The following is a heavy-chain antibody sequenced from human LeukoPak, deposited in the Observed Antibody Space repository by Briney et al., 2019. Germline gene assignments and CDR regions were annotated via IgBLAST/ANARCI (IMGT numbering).Heavy chain of an antibody. CDR2: ISGDHAT. CDR3: AKDTQGVRGNFLFEY. V-gene: IGHV3-23*01. D-gene: IGHD2-8*01. CDR1: GFTFGHYA. Sequence: PGGSLRLSCAASGFTFGHYAMSWVRQAPGKGLEWVAAISGDHATYDSNSLRGRFTISRDNPKNMLYLQMNGLRAEDSAVYYCAKDTQGVRGNFLFEYWGQGTLVTVSS. J-gene: IGHJ4*02.